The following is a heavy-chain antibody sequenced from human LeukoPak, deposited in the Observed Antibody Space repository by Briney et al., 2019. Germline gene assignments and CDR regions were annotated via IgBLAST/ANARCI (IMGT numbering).Heavy chain of an antibody. CDR2: INPNSGDT. V-gene: IGHV1-2*02. J-gene: IGHJ5*02. Sequence: RASVKVSCKASGYTFTGYYIHWVRQAPGQGLEWMGWINPNSGDTNYAQKFQDRVTLTRDTSISTAYMEVTNLRSDDTAVCYCARPNGDYYNWFDPWGQGTLVTVSS. CDR1: GYTFTGYY. D-gene: IGHD4-17*01. CDR3: ARPNGDYYNWFDP.